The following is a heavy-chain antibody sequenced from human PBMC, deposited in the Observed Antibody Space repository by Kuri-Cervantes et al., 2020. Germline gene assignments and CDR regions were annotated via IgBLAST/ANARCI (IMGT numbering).Heavy chain of an antibody. CDR2: ISYDGSNK. D-gene: IGHD6-13*01. V-gene: IGHV3-30-3*01. CDR1: GFTFSSDS. CDR3: ARDRAAAADPEVYYFDY. Sequence: GESLKISCAASGFTFSSDSLHWVRQAPGKGLEWVAVISYDGSNKYYADSVKGRFTISRDNSKNTLYLQMNSLRAEDTAVYYCARDRAAAADPEVYYFDYWGQGTLVTVSS. J-gene: IGHJ4*02.